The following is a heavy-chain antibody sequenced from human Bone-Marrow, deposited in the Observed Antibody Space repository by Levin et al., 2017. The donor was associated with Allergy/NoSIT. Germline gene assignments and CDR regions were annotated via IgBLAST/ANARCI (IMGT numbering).Heavy chain of an antibody. CDR2: ITSSGGST. Sequence: GGSLRLSCVGSGFTFSLYTMSWVRQAPGKGLEWSSTITSSGGSTYSADSVRGRFTISRDQSKNTVYLQINILRADDTAVYYCVKSGAVALPFDSWGQGTLVTVSS. CDR1: GFTFSLYT. D-gene: IGHD6-19*01. J-gene: IGHJ4*02. CDR3: VKSGAVALPFDS. V-gene: IGHV3-23*01.